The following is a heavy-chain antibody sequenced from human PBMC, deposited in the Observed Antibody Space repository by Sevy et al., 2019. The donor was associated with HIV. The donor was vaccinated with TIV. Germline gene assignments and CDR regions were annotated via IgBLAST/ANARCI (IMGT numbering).Heavy chain of an antibody. V-gene: IGHV2-5*01. CDR3: AHRRGYYDSSGYYTGSLSPFDY. D-gene: IGHD3-22*01. CDR1: GFSLSTSGVG. CDR2: IYWNDYK. J-gene: IGHJ4*02. Sequence: SGPTLVNPTQTLTLTCTFSGFSLSTSGVGVGWIRQPPGKALEWLALIYWNDYKRYSPSLKSRLTITKDTAKNQVVLTMTNMDPVDTATYYCAHRRGYYDSSGYYTGSLSPFDYWGQGTLVTVSS.